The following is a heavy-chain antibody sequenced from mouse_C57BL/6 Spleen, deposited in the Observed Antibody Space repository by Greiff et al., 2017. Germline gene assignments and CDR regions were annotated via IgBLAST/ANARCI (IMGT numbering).Heavy chain of an antibody. Sequence: VQLQQSGAELVRPGASVKLSCTASGFNIKDDYMHWVKQRPEQGLEWIGWIDPENGDTEYASKFQGKATITADTSSNTAYLQLSSLTSEDTSVYYCTAYYYGSSLGCAYWGQGTLVTVSA. CDR1: GFNIKDDY. J-gene: IGHJ3*01. D-gene: IGHD1-1*01. CDR2: IDPENGDT. V-gene: IGHV14-4*01. CDR3: TAYYYGSSLGCAY.